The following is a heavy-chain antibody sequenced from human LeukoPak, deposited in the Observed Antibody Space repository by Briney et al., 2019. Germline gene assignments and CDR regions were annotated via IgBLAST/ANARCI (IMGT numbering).Heavy chain of an antibody. V-gene: IGHV3-11*01. D-gene: IGHD2-8*02. CDR1: GFTFSDFY. CDR2: ISSSGSTI. Sequence: PGGSLRLSCAASGFTFSDFYMSWIRQAPGKGLEWVSYISSSGSTIYYADSVKGRFTISRDNAKNSLYLQMNSLRAEDTAVYYCATSMTSPGAFDYWGQGTLVTVSS. CDR3: ATSMTSPGAFDY. J-gene: IGHJ4*02.